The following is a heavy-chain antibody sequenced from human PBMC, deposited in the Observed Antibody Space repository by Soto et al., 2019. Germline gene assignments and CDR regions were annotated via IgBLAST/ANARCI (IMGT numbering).Heavy chain of an antibody. D-gene: IGHD2-15*01. Sequence: SETLSLTCFVSGGAVTSHHWGWVRQFPGQGLQWIAYTYYTGNTNYNPSLQSRVTISLDTSKNQLSLKLTSMTAADTAVYYCARDLHAGFTPYFDPWGQGTRATAPQ. V-gene: IGHV4-59*02. CDR3: ARDLHAGFTPYFDP. CDR2: TYYTGNT. J-gene: IGHJ5*02. CDR1: GGAVTSHH.